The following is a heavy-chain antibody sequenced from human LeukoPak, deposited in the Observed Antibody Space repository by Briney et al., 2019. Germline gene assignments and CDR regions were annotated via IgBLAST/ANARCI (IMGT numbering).Heavy chain of an antibody. CDR2: ITGSGTNT. CDR3: AKGKASGLVDWFDP. V-gene: IGHV3-23*01. CDR1: GFAFSSYA. D-gene: IGHD6-13*01. Sequence: PGGSLRLSCAASGFAFSSYAITWVRQTPAKGLEWVATITGSGTNTFYADSVRGRFAISRDNTKSTLSLHMSSLRVEDTAVYYCAKGKASGLVDWFDPWGQGTQVTVSS. J-gene: IGHJ5*02.